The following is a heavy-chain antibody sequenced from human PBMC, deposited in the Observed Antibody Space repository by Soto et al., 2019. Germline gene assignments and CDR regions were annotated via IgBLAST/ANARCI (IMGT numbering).Heavy chain of an antibody. Sequence: QVQLVESGGGVVQPGRSLRLSCAASGFTFSSYGMHWVRQAPGKGLEWVAVIWYDGSNKYYADSVKGRFTISRDNSKNTLYLQMNSLRAEETAVYYCARGDLYYILTGYYDDDAFDLWGQGTMVTVSS. J-gene: IGHJ3*01. D-gene: IGHD3-9*01. CDR1: GFTFSSYG. V-gene: IGHV3-33*01. CDR3: ARGDLYYILTGYYDDDAFDL. CDR2: IWYDGSNK.